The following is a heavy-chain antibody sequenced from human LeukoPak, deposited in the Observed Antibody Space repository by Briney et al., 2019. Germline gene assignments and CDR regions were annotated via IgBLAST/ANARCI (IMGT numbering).Heavy chain of an antibody. CDR2: INYTGST. V-gene: IGHV4-34*01. CDR1: GGSFSGFY. Sequence: SETLSLTCAVYGGSFSGFYWSWIRHVPGKGLEWIGEINYTGSTSYNPSLKSRVTISVDTSQNQFFLLLTSVTAADTAVYYCARVAGYLPTRWFNPWGQGTHVTVSS. J-gene: IGHJ5*02. D-gene: IGHD6-25*01. CDR3: ARVAGYLPTRWFNP.